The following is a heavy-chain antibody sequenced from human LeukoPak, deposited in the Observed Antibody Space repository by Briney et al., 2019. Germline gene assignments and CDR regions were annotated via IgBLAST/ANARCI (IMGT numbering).Heavy chain of an antibody. CDR1: GYTFTSYG. Sequence: ASVTVSCTASGYTFTSYGISWVRQAPGQGLEWMGWISAYNGNTNYAQKLQGRVTMTTDTSTSTAYMELRSLRSDDTAVYYCARDRYYCDSSGYYYEYWGQGTLVTVSS. CDR2: ISAYNGNT. CDR3: ARDRYYCDSSGYYYEY. D-gene: IGHD3-22*01. V-gene: IGHV1-18*01. J-gene: IGHJ4*02.